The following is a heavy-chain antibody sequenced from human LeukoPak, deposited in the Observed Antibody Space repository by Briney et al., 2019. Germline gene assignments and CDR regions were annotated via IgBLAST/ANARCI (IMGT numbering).Heavy chain of an antibody. D-gene: IGHD3-10*01. CDR2: TNAGNGNT. J-gene: IGHJ6*04. V-gene: IGHV1-3*01. CDR1: GYTFTSYA. Sequence: ASVKVSCKASGYTFTSYAMHWVRQAPGQRLEWMGWTNAGNGNTKYSQKFQGRVTITRDTSASTAYMELSSLRSEDTAVYYCARDHYYGSGTLYGMDVWGKGTTVTVSS. CDR3: ARDHYYGSGTLYGMDV.